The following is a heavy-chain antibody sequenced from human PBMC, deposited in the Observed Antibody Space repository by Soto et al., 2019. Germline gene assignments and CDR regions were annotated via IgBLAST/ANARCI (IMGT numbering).Heavy chain of an antibody. CDR1: GGSLSGYY. CDR3: ARSDNRNPLYGVDV. D-gene: IGHD1-1*01. Sequence: KPSETLSLTCAVNGGSLSGYYWSWIRQSPGKGLEWIGEINHRGSSDYNPSLKSRVTLSIDASMNHVTLELTSVTAADTAVYYCARSDNRNPLYGVDVWGQGTAVTVSS. J-gene: IGHJ6*02. V-gene: IGHV4-34*01. CDR2: INHRGSS.